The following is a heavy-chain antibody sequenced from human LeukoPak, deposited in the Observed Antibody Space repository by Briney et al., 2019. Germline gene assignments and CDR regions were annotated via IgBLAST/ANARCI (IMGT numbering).Heavy chain of an antibody. D-gene: IGHD1-26*01. J-gene: IGHJ4*02. Sequence: SETLSLTCTVSGVSISRYYWNWMRQSPGKGLEWIGYGHYSGATNYNPSLKSRVTMSVDTSKNQFSLRLTSVSTADTAVYYCAGGIVGVRAYWGQGILVTVSS. V-gene: IGHV4-59*01. CDR3: AGGIVGVRAY. CDR1: GVSISRYY. CDR2: GHYSGAT.